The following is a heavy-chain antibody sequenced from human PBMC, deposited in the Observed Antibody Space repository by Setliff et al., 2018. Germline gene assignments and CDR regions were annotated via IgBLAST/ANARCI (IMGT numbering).Heavy chain of an antibody. CDR1: GGSISSSNW. J-gene: IGHJ5*02. V-gene: IGHV4-4*02. CDR3: ARPVTARRIDLNWFDP. D-gene: IGHD6-6*01. Sequence: PSETLSLTCAVSGGSISSSNWWSWVRQPPGKGLEWIGEIYHSGSTNYNPSLKSRVTISVDTSKNQFSLKLSSVTAADTAVYYCARPVTARRIDLNWFDPWGQGTLVTVSS. CDR2: IYHSGST.